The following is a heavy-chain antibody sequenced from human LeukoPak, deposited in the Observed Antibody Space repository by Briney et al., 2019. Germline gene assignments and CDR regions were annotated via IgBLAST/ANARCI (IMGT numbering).Heavy chain of an antibody. J-gene: IGHJ4*02. D-gene: IGHD6-13*01. CDR1: GYTFTGYY. Sequence: ASVKVSCTASGYTFTGYYMHWVRQAPGQGLEWMGWINPNSGGTNYAQKFQGRVTMTRDTSISTAYMELSRLRSDDTAVYYCARDHSSSWPDYYFDYWGQGTLVTVSS. CDR2: INPNSGGT. V-gene: IGHV1-2*02. CDR3: ARDHSSSWPDYYFDY.